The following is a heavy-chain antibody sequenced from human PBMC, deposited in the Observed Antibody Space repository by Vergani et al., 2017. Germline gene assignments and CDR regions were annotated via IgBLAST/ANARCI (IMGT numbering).Heavy chain of an antibody. CDR2: IYWNDDK. V-gene: IGHV2-5*01. D-gene: IGHD3-3*01. CDR1: GFSLSTSGVG. CDR3: ARLDYDDFWSGYQSRHDAFDI. J-gene: IGHJ3*02. Sequence: QVTLRESGPALVKPTQTLTLTCTFSGFSLSTSGVGVGWIRQPPGKALEWLALIYWNDDKRYSPSLKSRLTITKDTSKNQVVLTMTNMDPVDTATYYCARLDYDDFWSGYQSRHDAFDIWGQGTMVTVSS.